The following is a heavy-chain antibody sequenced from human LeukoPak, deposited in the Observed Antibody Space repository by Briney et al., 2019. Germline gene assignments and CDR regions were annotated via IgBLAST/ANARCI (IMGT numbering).Heavy chain of an antibody. CDR2: IDSGGTT. CDR3: ARGFRGSRHDY. V-gene: IGHV4-39*02. Sequence: SETLSLTCTVSGGSINNSTYYWGWIRQPPGKGLEWIGSIDSGGTTYYNPSLKRRLTISEDTSKNRFSLNLGSVTAADTAVYYCARGFRGSRHDYWGQGTLVTVSS. CDR1: GGSINNSTYY. D-gene: IGHD2/OR15-2a*01. J-gene: IGHJ4*02.